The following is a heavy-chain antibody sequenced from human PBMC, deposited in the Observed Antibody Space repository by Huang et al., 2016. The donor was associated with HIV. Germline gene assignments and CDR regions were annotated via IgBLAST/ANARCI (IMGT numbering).Heavy chain of an antibody. J-gene: IGHJ4*02. CDR3: ARKATVTAGIDY. CDR1: GYTFSTYG. D-gene: IGHD4-17*01. CDR2: SSAYNGDI. V-gene: IGHV1-18*01. Sequence: QIQLVQSAAEVKKPGASVKVSCRASGYTFSTYGISWVRQAPGQGLEWMGWSSAYNGDIKVAQNFKGRLTMTTDTSTLTAYMELRSLRSDDTALYYCARKATVTAGIDYWGQGTLVTVSS.